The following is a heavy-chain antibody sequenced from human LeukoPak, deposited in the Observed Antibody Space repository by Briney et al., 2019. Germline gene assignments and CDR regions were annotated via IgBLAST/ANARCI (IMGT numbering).Heavy chain of an antibody. CDR2: ISSSSSYI. CDR3: ARDEAAENAFDI. V-gene: IGHV3-21*01. D-gene: IGHD6-13*01. J-gene: IGHJ3*02. Sequence: PGGSLRLSCAASGFTFSSYSMNWVRQAPGKGLEWVSSISSSSSYIYYADSVKGRFTISRDNAKNSLYLQMNSLRAEDTAVYYCARDEAAENAFDIWGQGTMVTVSS. CDR1: GFTFSSYS.